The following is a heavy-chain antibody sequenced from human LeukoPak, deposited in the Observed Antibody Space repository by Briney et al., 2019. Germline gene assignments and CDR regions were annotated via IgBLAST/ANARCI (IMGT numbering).Heavy chain of an antibody. D-gene: IGHD1-14*01. J-gene: IGHJ5*02. V-gene: IGHV4-39*07. CDR2: IYYSGTT. CDR3: ARGRPYNVGLPPWFDP. CDR1: GGSISSSSDY. Sequence: SETLSLTCTVSGGSISSSSDYWGWIRQPPGKGLEWIGSIYYSGTTYYHPSLKSRLTISVDTSKNQFSLKLSSVTAADTAVYYCARGRPYNVGLPPWFDPWGQGTLVTVSS.